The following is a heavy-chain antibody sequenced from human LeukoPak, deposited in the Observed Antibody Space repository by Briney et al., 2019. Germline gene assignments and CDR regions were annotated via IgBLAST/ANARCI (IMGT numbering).Heavy chain of an antibody. CDR1: GFTFDDYG. V-gene: IGHV3-74*03. CDR3: ARARTAPMYAFDI. CDR2: INTDGSST. D-gene: IGHD2-2*01. Sequence: GGSLRLSCAASGFTFDDYGMSWVRQAPGEGLVWVSHINTDGSSTKYADSVKGRFTISRDNAKNTLYLQMNSLRAEDTAVYYCARARTAPMYAFDICGQGTMVTVSS. J-gene: IGHJ3*02.